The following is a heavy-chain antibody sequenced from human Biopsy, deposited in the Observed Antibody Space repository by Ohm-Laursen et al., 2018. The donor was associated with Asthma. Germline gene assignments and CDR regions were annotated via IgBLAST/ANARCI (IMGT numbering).Heavy chain of an antibody. J-gene: IGHJ5*02. CDR2: IYYSGST. Sequence: SDTLSLTCTVSGGSISSYYWSWIRQPPGKGLEWIGYIYYSGSTNYNPSLKSRVTISVDTSKNQFSLKLSPVTAADTAVYYCARGRITMIGGWFDPWGQGTLVTVSS. V-gene: IGHV4-59*07. CDR3: ARGRITMIGGWFDP. D-gene: IGHD3-22*01. CDR1: GGSISSYY.